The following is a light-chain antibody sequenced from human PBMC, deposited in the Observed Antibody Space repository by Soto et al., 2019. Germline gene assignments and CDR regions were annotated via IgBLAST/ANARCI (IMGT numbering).Light chain of an antibody. V-gene: IGKV1-8*01. J-gene: IGKJ5*01. CDR1: QGISSY. Sequence: AIRMTQSLSSLSASTGDRVTITCRASQGISSYLAWYQQKPGKAPKLLIYAASTLQSGVPSRFSGSGSGTDFTLTISCLQSEDFATYYCQQYYSYSITFGQGTRLEIK. CDR2: AAS. CDR3: QQYYSYSIT.